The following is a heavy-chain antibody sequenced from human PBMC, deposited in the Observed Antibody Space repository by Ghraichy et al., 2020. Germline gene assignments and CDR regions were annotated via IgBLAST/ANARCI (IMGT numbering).Heavy chain of an antibody. Sequence: GGSLRLSCAASGFTFSSYGMHWVRQAPGKGLEWVAVISYDGSNKYYADSVKGRFTISRDNSKNTLYLQMNSLRAEDTAVYYCAKDGKGRCSSTSCYHYDSRIHLGPPDYWGQGTLVTVSS. V-gene: IGHV3-30*18. J-gene: IGHJ4*02. CDR2: ISYDGSNK. CDR1: GFTFSSYG. D-gene: IGHD2-2*01. CDR3: AKDGKGRCSSTSCYHYDSRIHLGPPDY.